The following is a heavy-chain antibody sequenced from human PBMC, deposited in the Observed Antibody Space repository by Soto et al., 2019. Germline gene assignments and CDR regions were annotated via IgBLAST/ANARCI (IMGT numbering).Heavy chain of an antibody. CDR3: AMEAGGSNIAAVLLDT. J-gene: IGHJ5*02. D-gene: IGHD3-3*02. V-gene: IGHV1-2*02. Sequence: GASVKVSCKTSGYFFNDYHMHWVRKAPGQGLEWMGWINPKNGDTNYAQKFQDRVTMTRDTSISTVYIELSRLTSDDTAVYYCAMEAGGSNIAAVLLDTWCQGTLVTVSS. CDR2: INPKNGDT. CDR1: GYFFNDYH.